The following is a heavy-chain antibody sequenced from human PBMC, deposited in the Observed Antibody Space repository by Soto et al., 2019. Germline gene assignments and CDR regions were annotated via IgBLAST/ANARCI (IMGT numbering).Heavy chain of an antibody. CDR3: AREGAVAPTDYYYGMDV. CDR1: GYTFTSYY. V-gene: IGHV1-46*01. D-gene: IGHD6-19*01. J-gene: IGHJ6*02. Sequence: GASVKVSCTASGYTFTSYYMHWVRQAPGQGLEWMGIINPSGGSTSYAQKFQGRVTMTRDTSTSTVYMELSSLRSEDTAVYYCAREGAVAPTDYYYGMDVWGQGTTVTVSS. CDR2: INPSGGST.